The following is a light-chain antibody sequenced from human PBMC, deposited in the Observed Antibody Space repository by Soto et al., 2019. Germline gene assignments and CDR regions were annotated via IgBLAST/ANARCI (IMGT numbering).Light chain of an antibody. V-gene: IGKV1-33*01. J-gene: IGKJ3*01. CDR3: QQYDNLFT. Sequence: DIQMTQSPSSLSASVGDRVTITCQASQDISTYLNWYQHKSGKAPKLLIYDTSNLQTGVPSRFSGSGSGTDFTFTISSLQPEDIGTYYCQQYDNLFTFGPGTKGDIK. CDR2: DTS. CDR1: QDISTY.